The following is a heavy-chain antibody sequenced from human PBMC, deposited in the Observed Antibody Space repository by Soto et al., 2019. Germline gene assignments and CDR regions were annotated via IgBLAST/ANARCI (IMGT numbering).Heavy chain of an antibody. D-gene: IGHD3-22*01. Sequence: SETLSLTCAVSGYSISSGYYWGWIRQPPGKGLQWIGNMYQSGSTYYNPSLKSRVTISIDTSKNQFSLKLSSVTAADKAVYYCARVSYFDGGGFYYYFDYWGQGILVTVSS. CDR3: ARVSYFDGGGFYYYFDY. V-gene: IGHV4-38-2*01. CDR2: MYQSGST. CDR1: GYSISSGYY. J-gene: IGHJ4*02.